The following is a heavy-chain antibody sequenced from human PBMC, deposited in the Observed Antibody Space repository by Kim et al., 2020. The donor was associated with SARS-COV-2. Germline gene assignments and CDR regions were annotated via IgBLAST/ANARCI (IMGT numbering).Heavy chain of an antibody. V-gene: IGHV3-23*01. CDR3: AKSVRSYPPYFDY. J-gene: IGHJ4*02. Sequence: YAASVKGRFTISRDNSKNTLYLQMNSLRAEDTAVYYCAKSVRSYPPYFDYWGQGTLVTVSS. D-gene: IGHD1-26*01.